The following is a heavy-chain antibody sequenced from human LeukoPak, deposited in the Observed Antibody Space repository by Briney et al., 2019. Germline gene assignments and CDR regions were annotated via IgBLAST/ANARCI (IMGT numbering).Heavy chain of an antibody. J-gene: IGHJ4*02. V-gene: IGHV3-30*02. CDR3: AREGLYSYGRSFDY. CDR2: IRYDGSNK. CDR1: GFTFSSYG. Sequence: GGSLRLSCAASGFTFSSYGMHWVRQAPGKGLEWVAFIRYDGSNKYYADSVKGRFTISRDNSKNTLYLQMNSLRAEDTAVYYCAREGLYSYGRSFDYWGQGTLVTVSS. D-gene: IGHD5-18*01.